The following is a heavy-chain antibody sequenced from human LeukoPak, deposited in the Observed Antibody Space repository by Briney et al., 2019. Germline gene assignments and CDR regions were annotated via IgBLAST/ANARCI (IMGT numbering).Heavy chain of an antibody. J-gene: IGHJ6*04. CDR2: ISSSGSTI. D-gene: IGHD3-10*02. CDR3: AELGITMIGGV. Sequence: GGSPRLSWAASGFTFSSYGMRWIRQASGKGLEWVSYISSSGSTIYYADSVKGRFTISRDNAKNSLYLQMNSLRAEDTAVYYCAELGITMIGGVWGKGTTVTISS. CDR1: GFTFSSYG. V-gene: IGHV3-48*04.